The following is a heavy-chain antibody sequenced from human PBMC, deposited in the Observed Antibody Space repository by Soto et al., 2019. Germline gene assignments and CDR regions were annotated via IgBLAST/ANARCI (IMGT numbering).Heavy chain of an antibody. J-gene: IGHJ4*02. CDR1: GGTFSDLA. Sequence: QVHLVQSGAEVKKPGSSVKVSCKTSGGTFSDLAFSWVRQAPRQGLEWVGWIIPLFGTPNYAREFQGRVSISADESSNDVYMELRSLRSEDTAVYYCASERVAEMATGGYFDNWGQGTLVTVSS. CDR3: ASERVAEMATGGYFDN. CDR2: IIPLFGTP. V-gene: IGHV1-69*01. D-gene: IGHD5-12*01.